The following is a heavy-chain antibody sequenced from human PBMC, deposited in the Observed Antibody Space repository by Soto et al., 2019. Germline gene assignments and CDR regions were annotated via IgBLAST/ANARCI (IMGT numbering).Heavy chain of an antibody. CDR1: GYDFTNYL. CDR3: ATFSDV. V-gene: IGHV5-10-1*01. J-gene: IGHJ6*02. Sequence: PGESLKISCKGSGYDFTNYLIIWVRQMPGKGLEWMGRIDPSDSYTKYSPSLQGHVTISADKSTGTAYLQWSRLKASDTAMYYCATFSDVWGQGTTVTVSS. CDR2: IDPSDSYT.